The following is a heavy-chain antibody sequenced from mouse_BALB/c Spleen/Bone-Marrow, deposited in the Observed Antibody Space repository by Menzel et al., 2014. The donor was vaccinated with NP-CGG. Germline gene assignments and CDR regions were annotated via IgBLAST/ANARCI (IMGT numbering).Heavy chain of an antibody. D-gene: IGHD1-1*01. CDR2: INPYNDGS. Sequence: EVQRVESGPELVKPGASVKMSCKASGYTFTSYVLHWVKQKPGQGLEWIGYINPYNDGSKYNEKFKGKATLTSDKSSSTAYMELSSLTSEDSAVYYCARTTVVDIYWYFDVWGAGTTVTVSS. CDR1: GYTFTSYV. CDR3: ARTTVVDIYWYFDV. V-gene: IGHV1-14*01. J-gene: IGHJ1*01.